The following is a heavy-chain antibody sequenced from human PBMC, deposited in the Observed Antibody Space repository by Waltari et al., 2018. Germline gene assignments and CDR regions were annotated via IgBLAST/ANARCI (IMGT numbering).Heavy chain of an antibody. J-gene: IGHJ4*02. CDR2: IRYDGSNK. CDR1: GFTLGSYG. Sequence: QVQLVESGGGVVQPGGSLRPSCAASGFTLGSYGMHWVRQAPGKGLEWVAFIRYDGSNKYYADSVKGRFTISRDNSKNTLYLQMNSLRAEDTAVYYCAKEDSTGYFDYWGQGTLVTVSS. D-gene: IGHD2-8*02. CDR3: AKEDSTGYFDY. V-gene: IGHV3-30*02.